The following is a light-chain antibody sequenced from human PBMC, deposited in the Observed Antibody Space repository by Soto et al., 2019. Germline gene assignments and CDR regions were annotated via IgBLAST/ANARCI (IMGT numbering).Light chain of an antibody. CDR3: QQCRNWPLT. Sequence: EIVMTQSPATLSVSPGEGATLSCKASQNVYNNLAWYQQRPGQPPRLLIYDASTRATGISARFSGSGYGTEFTLTISSLKYEDFAVYFCQQCRNWPLTFGGGTKVEIK. V-gene: IGKV3-15*01. CDR1: QNVYNN. J-gene: IGKJ4*01. CDR2: DAS.